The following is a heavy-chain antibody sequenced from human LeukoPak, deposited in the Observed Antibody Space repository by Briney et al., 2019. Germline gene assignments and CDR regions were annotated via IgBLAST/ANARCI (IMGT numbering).Heavy chain of an antibody. V-gene: IGHV4-59*01. D-gene: IGHD3-9*01. CDR1: GGSISSYY. J-gene: IGHJ4*02. CDR3: ARAPIFDWLPYYFGY. CDR2: IYYSGST. Sequence: SETLSLTCTVSGGSISSYYWSWIRQPPGKGLEWIGYIYYSGSTNYNPSLKIRVTISVDTSKNQFSLKLSSVTAADTAVYYCARAPIFDWLPYYFGYWGQGTLVTVSS.